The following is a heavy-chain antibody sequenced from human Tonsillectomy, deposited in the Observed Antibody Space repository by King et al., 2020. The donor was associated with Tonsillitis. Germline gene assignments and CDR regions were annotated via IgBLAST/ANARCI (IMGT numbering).Heavy chain of an antibody. CDR1: GYTFTGYY. D-gene: IGHD6-19*01. J-gene: IGHJ4*02. Sequence: QLVQSGAEVKKPGASVKVSCKASGYTFTGYYVHWVRQAPGQGLEWMGWINPNSGGTDSAQKFQGRVTMTRDTSINTDYMELSSLESDDTAVYYCARDLLEAVAVYFFAYWGQGTLVTVSS. CDR2: INPNSGGT. V-gene: IGHV1-2*02. CDR3: ARDLLEAVAVYFFAY.